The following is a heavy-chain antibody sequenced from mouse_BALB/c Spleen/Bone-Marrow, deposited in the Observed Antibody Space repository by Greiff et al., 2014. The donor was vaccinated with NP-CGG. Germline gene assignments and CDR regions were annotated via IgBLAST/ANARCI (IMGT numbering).Heavy chain of an antibody. CDR3: ARSRGWYFDV. CDR1: GYTFTSYW. J-gene: IGHJ1*01. V-gene: IGHV1-87*01. CDR2: IYPGDGDT. Sequence: LQESGAELARPGASVKLSCKASGYTFTSYWMQWIKQRPGQGLEWIGAIYPGDGDTTYTQKFKGKATLTADKSSSTAYMQLSSLASEDSAVYYCARSRGWYFDVWGAGITVTVSS.